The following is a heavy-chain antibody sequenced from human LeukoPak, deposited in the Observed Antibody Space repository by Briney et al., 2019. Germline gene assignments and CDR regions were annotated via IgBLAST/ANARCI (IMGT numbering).Heavy chain of an antibody. D-gene: IGHD3-22*01. V-gene: IGHV5-51*01. J-gene: IGHJ4*02. CDR3: ARGDSAYFDF. CDR2: IYPADSDT. Sequence: GESLKISCKGSGYRFANYWIGWVRQMPGKGLEWMGIIYPADSDTRYSPSFQGQVTISADRSISTAYLQWSSLKASDTAMYYCARGDSAYFDFWGQGTLATVSS. CDR1: GYRFANYW.